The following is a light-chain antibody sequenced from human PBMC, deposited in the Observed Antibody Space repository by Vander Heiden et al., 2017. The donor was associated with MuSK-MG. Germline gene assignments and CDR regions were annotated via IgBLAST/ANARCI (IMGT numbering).Light chain of an antibody. CDR1: SSDVGGYHY. CDR2: DVS. J-gene: IGLJ3*02. CDR3: SSYTSSSTLV. V-gene: IGLV2-14*01. Sequence: QSALTQPASVSGSPGQSITISCTGTSSDVGGYHYVSWYQQHSGNAPKLMIYDVSNRPAGVANRFSGSKSGTTASLTISGLQAEDEADYYCSSYTSSSTLVFGGGTKLTVL.